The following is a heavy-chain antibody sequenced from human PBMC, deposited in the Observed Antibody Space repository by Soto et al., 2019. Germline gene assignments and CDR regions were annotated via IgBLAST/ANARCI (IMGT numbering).Heavy chain of an antibody. Sequence: PSETLSLTCTVSGGSMSGYYWSWIRQPPGRGLEWVGYMYSSGTTYYHPSLRSRVSMSLDSSKSQISLNLSSVTAADTAMYYCARNKYSSSAAYFDSWGQGTLVTVSS. CDR1: GGSMSGYY. D-gene: IGHD6-6*01. V-gene: IGHV4-59*01. J-gene: IGHJ4*02. CDR3: ARNKYSSSAAYFDS. CDR2: MYSSGTT.